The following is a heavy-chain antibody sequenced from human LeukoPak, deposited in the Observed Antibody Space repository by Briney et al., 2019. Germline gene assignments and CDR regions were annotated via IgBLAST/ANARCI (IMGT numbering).Heavy chain of an antibody. D-gene: IGHD3-9*01. CDR3: ARGGQYDILTGYEAFDI. J-gene: IGHJ3*02. V-gene: IGHV4-39*01. Sequence: SETLSLTCTVSGGSISSSNDYWGWIRQSPGKGLQWIASIYYSGSTYYNPSLKSRVTMSVDTSKNQFSLKLSSVTAADTAVYYCARGGQYDILTGYEAFDIWGQGTMVTVSS. CDR2: IYYSGST. CDR1: GGSISSSNDY.